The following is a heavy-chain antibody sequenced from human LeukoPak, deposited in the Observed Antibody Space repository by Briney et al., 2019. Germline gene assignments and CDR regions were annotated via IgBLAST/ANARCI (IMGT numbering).Heavy chain of an antibody. D-gene: IGHD3-22*01. J-gene: IGHJ4*02. CDR1: GGSISSYY. V-gene: IGHV4-59*01. Sequence: PSETLSLTCTVSGGSISSYYWCWIRQPPGKGLEWIGYIYYSGSTNYNPSLKSRVTISVDTSKNQFSLKLSSVTAADTAVYYCARVNYYDSSGYLWYFDYWGQGTLVTVSS. CDR2: IYYSGST. CDR3: ARVNYYDSSGYLWYFDY.